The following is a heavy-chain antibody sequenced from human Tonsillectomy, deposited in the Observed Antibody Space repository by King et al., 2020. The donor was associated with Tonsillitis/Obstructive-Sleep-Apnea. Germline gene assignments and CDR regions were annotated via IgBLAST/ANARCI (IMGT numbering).Heavy chain of an antibody. J-gene: IGHJ4*02. D-gene: IGHD3-16*02. Sequence: EVQLVESGGGLVQPGGSRRLSCAASGFTVSSNHMSWVRQAPGKGLEWVSAIYSGGNIHYADYVKGRFTISRDNSKNTLYVQMNSLRAEDTAVYYCARGLVNPGYFDYWGQGTLVTVSS. CDR3: ARGLVNPGYFDY. CDR2: IYSGGNI. V-gene: IGHV3-66*01. CDR1: GFTVSSNH.